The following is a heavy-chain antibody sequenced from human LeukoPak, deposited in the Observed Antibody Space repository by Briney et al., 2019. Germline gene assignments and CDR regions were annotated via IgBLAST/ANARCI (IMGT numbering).Heavy chain of an antibody. CDR2: IYYSGST. Sequence: SETLSLTCTVSGGSISSYYWSWIRQPPGKGLEWIGYIYYSGSTNYNPSLKSRVTISVDTSKNQFSLKLSSVTAADTAVYYCARCSYGFVGGFDYWGQGTLVTVSS. CDR3: ARCSYGFVGGFDY. D-gene: IGHD5-18*01. CDR1: GGSISSYY. V-gene: IGHV4-59*08. J-gene: IGHJ4*02.